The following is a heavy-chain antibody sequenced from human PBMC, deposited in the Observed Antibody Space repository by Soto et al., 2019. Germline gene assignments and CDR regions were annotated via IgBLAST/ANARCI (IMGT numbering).Heavy chain of an antibody. Sequence: SETLSLTCAVSGGSISSGGYSWSWIRQPPGKGLEWIGYIYHSGSTYYNPSLKSRVTISVDRSKNQFSLKLSSVTAADTAVYYCARVFSSGSGSYYPDAFDFWGQGTMVTVSS. V-gene: IGHV4-30-2*01. CDR2: IYHSGST. D-gene: IGHD3-10*01. J-gene: IGHJ3*01. CDR1: GGSISSGGYS. CDR3: ARVFSSGSGSYYPDAFDF.